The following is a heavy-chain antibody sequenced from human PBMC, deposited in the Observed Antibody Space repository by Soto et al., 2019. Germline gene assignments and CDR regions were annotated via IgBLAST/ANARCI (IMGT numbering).Heavy chain of an antibody. CDR1: GYSFTSYW. V-gene: IGHV5-10-1*01. Sequence: GESLKISCKGSGYSFTSYWISWVRQMPGKGLEWMGRIDPSDSYTNYSPSFQGHVTISADKSISTAYLQWSSLKASDTAMYYCARLDEISEFYYYYGMDVWGQGTTVTVSS. CDR3: ARLDEISEFYYYYGMDV. D-gene: IGHD3-16*02. CDR2: IDPSDSYT. J-gene: IGHJ6*02.